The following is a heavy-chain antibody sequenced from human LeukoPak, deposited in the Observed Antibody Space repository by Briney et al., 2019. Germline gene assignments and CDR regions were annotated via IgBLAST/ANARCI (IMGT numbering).Heavy chain of an antibody. CDR2: ISWDGGST. CDR3: AKAYYYDSSGYYFDH. D-gene: IGHD3-22*01. J-gene: IGHJ4*02. V-gene: IGHV3-43D*04. Sequence: GGSLRLSCAASGFTFDDYAMNWVRQAPGKGLEWVSLISWDGGSTYYADSVKGGFTISRDNSKNSLYLQMNSLRAEDTALYYCAKAYYYDSSGYYFDHWGQGTLVTVSS. CDR1: GFTFDDYA.